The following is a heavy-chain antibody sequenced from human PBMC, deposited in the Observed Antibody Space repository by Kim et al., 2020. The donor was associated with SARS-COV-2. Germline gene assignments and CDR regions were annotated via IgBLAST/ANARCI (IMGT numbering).Heavy chain of an antibody. CDR3: AKESRQSSGWYGITIDY. Sequence: GGSLRLSCAASGFTFSSYAMSWVRQAPGKGLEWVSAISGSGGSTYYADSVKGRFTISRDKSKNTLYLQMNSLRAEDTAVYYCAKESRQSSGWYGITIDYWGQGTLVTVSS. J-gene: IGHJ4*02. V-gene: IGHV3-23*01. D-gene: IGHD6-19*01. CDR2: ISGSGGST. CDR1: GFTFSSYA.